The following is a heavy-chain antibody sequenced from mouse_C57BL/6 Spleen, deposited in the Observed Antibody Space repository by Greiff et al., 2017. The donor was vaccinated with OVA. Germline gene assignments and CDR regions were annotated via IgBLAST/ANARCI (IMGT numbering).Heavy chain of an antibody. V-gene: IGHV1-80*01. CDR2: IYPGDGDT. Sequence: VQLQQSGAELVKPGASVKISCKASGYAFSSYWMNWVKQRPGKGLEWIGQIYPGDGDTNYNGKFKGKATLTADKSSSTAYMQLSSLTSEDSAVYFCARDFYYDYDVDYAMDYWGQGTSVTVSS. CDR1: GYAFSSYW. D-gene: IGHD2-4*01. J-gene: IGHJ4*01. CDR3: ARDFYYDYDVDYAMDY.